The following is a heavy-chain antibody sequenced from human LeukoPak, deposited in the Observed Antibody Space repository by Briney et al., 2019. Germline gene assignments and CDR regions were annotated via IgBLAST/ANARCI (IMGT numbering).Heavy chain of an antibody. CDR1: GYTFTSYG. V-gene: IGHV1-18*01. J-gene: IGHJ4*02. D-gene: IGHD4-17*01. CDR2: ISAYNGNT. Sequence: ASVKVSCKASGYTFTSYGISWVRQAPGQGLGWMGWISAYNGNTNYAQKLQGRVTMTTDTSTSTAYMELRSVRCEEAAVYYCASGPTVHFDYWGQGTLVTVSS. CDR3: ASGPTVHFDY.